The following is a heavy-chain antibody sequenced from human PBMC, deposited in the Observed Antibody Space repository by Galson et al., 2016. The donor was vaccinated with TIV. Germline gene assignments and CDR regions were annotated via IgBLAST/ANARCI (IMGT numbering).Heavy chain of an antibody. J-gene: IGHJ6*04. CDR2: INPNSGGT. CDR3: ARLTYPLYFYGTEV. Sequence: SVKVSCKASGYTFTHYYMHWVRQAPGQRLEWMGRINPNSGGTNYAQKFQGRVTMARDTSISTAYMELSSLRSDDTAVHYCARLTYPLYFYGTEVWGKGTTVTVSS. CDR1: GYTFTHYY. D-gene: IGHD4/OR15-4a*01. V-gene: IGHV1-2*06.